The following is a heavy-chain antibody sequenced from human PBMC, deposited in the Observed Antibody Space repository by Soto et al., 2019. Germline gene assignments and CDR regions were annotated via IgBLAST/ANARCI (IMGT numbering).Heavy chain of an antibody. CDR2: ISGSGGST. J-gene: IGHJ4*02. CDR3: ARVLYYDILTGSHGLDY. CDR1: GFTFSSYS. V-gene: IGHV3-23*01. D-gene: IGHD3-9*01. Sequence: PGGSMRLSCGASGFTFSSYSMSWVRQAPGKGLEWASAISGSGGSTYYADSVKGRFTISRDNAKNTLFLQMNSLRAEDTAVYYCARVLYYDILTGSHGLDYWGQGTLVTVSS.